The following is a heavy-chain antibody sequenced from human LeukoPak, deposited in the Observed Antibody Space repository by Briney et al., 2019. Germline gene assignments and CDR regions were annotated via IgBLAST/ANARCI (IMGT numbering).Heavy chain of an antibody. V-gene: IGHV3-74*03. D-gene: IGHD2-8*01. CDR2: IDSDGTGA. J-gene: IGHJ4*02. CDR3: VRGGFNGD. CDR1: GFTFRSDR. Sequence: PGGSLRLSCTASGFTFRSDRMHWVRQVPGKGLVWVSRIDSDGTGAVYADAVEGRFTISRDNARNTLYLQMNSLRDEDSAVYYCVRGGFNGDWGRGTLVTVSS.